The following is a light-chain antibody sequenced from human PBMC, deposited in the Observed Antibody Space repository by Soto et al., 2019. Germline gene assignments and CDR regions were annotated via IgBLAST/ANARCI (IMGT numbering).Light chain of an antibody. CDR2: GND. Sequence: QSVLTQPPSVSAAPGQKVTISCSGSSSDVGQKYVSWYQHLPGTAPKLLIYGNDKRPSGIPDRFSASKSGTSATLVITGLQAGDEADYYCETWDTRLNSLGVYVFGIGTKVTVL. CDR1: SSDVGQKY. J-gene: IGLJ1*01. CDR3: ETWDTRLNSLGVYV. V-gene: IGLV1-51*01.